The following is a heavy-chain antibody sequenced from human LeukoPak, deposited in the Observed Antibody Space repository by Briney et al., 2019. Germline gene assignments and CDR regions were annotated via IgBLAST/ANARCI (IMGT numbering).Heavy chain of an antibody. Sequence: GRSLRLSCAASGFTFDDYAMHWVRQAPGKGLEWVSGISWNSGSTGYADSVKGRFTISRDNAKNSLYLQMNSLRAEDTALYYCAKDRYYDRVFDYWGQGTLVTVSS. CDR3: AKDRYYDRVFDY. CDR1: GFTFDDYA. J-gene: IGHJ4*02. V-gene: IGHV3-9*01. CDR2: ISWNSGST. D-gene: IGHD3-22*01.